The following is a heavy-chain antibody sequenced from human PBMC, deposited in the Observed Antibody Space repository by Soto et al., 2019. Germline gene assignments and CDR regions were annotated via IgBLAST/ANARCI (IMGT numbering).Heavy chain of an antibody. J-gene: IGHJ3*02. CDR3: ARQLRFLPFDI. V-gene: IGHV4-38-2*01. D-gene: IGHD5-18*01. CDR1: GYSISSGYY. Sequence: SETLSLTCAVSGYSISSGYYWGWIRQPPGKGLEWIGSIYHSGSTYYNPSLKSRVTISVDTSKNQFSLKLSSVTAADTAVYYCARQLRFLPFDIWGQGTMVTVSS. CDR2: IYHSGST.